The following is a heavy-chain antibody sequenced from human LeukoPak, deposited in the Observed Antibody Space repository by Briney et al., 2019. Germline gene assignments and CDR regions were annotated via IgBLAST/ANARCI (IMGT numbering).Heavy chain of an antibody. D-gene: IGHD2-2*01. V-gene: IGHV3-23*01. CDR3: VRAAPRDCSPASCSLFDT. CDR1: GFTFNNYA. CDR2: IMIGGDGK. Sequence: PGGSLRLSCAGSGFTFNNYAMSWVRRAPRKGLEWVSAIMIGGDGKHYADSVKGRFTISRDRSESTLYLQMDGLRADDTAVYYCVRAAPRDCSPASCSLFDTWGQGTPVTVSS. J-gene: IGHJ4*02.